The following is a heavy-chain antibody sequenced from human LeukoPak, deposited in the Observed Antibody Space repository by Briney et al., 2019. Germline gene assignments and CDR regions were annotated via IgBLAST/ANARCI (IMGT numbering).Heavy chain of an antibody. Sequence: PSETLSLTCTVSRGSISSYYWSWIRQPARKGLEWIGRIYTSGSTNYNPSLTSRVTMSLDTSKNQFSLKLSSVTAAHTAVYYCARGSGYTYGYPFDSWGQGTLVTVSP. J-gene: IGHJ4*02. D-gene: IGHD5-18*01. CDR2: IYTSGST. CDR3: ARGSGYTYGYPFDS. CDR1: RGSISSYY. V-gene: IGHV4-4*07.